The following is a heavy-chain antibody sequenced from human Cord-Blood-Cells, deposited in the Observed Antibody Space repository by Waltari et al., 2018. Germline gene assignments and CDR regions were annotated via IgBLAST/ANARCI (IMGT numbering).Heavy chain of an antibody. CDR1: GYPLSSGYY. CDR3: ASQVGARDAFDI. V-gene: IGHV4-38-2*01. Sequence: QVQLQESGPGLVEPSETLSLTCAVSGYPLSSGYYFGWTRQPPGKGLEWIGSIYHSGSTYYNPSLKSRVTISVDTSKNQFSLKLSSVTAADTAVYYCASQVGARDAFDIWGQGTMVTVSS. D-gene: IGHD1-26*01. J-gene: IGHJ3*02. CDR2: IYHSGST.